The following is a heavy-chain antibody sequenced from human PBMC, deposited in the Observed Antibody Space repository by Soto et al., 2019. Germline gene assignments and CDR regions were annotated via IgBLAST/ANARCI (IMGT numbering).Heavy chain of an antibody. Sequence: SETLSLTCVVYGGSFSGYYWSWIRQPPGKGLEWIGEINHSGSTNYNPSLKSRVTISVDTSKNQFSLKLSSVTAADTAVYYCAQRPTGLGYCTNGLCYTGYYFDYWGQGTLVTVSS. CDR1: GGSFSGYY. CDR3: AQRPTGLGYCTNGLCYTGYYFDY. CDR2: INHSGST. D-gene: IGHD2-8*01. V-gene: IGHV4-34*01. J-gene: IGHJ4*02.